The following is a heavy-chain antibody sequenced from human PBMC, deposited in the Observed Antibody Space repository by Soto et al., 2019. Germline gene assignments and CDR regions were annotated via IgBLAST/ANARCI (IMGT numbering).Heavy chain of an antibody. Sequence: ETLSLTCTVSGGSISSGGYSWSWIRPPPGKGLEWIGSIYYSGSTYYNPSLKSRVTISVDTSKNQFSLKLSSVTAADTAVYYCARTRVIDYYHYDGMDVWGQGTTVTVSS. CDR1: GGSISSGGYS. CDR3: ARTRVIDYYHYDGMDV. D-gene: IGHD4-4*01. J-gene: IGHJ6*02. V-gene: IGHV4-39*01. CDR2: IYYSGST.